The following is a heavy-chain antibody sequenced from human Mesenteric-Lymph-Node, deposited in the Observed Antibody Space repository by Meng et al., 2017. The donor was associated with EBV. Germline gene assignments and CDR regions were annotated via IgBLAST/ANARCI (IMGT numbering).Heavy chain of an antibody. CDR1: GFTFSSYA. J-gene: IGHJ4*02. CDR2: IYSDGATT. D-gene: IGHD3-16*01. V-gene: IGHV3-74*01. Sequence: QQVGSRGGLVQPGGSLRLSCAASGFTFSSYAMPWVRQAPGKGLVWVSRIYSDGATTGYADSVKGRFTISRDNAKKTLYLQMNSLRAEDTAVYYCAREVGGPGYWGQGTLVTVPQ. CDR3: AREVGGPGY.